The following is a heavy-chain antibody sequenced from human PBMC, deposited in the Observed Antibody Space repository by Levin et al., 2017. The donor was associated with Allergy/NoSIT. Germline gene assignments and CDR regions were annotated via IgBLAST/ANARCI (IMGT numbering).Heavy chain of an antibody. CDR2: TSGSGGTT. V-gene: IGHV3-23*01. CDR3: TKDRRYYGSGSDQDAFDI. J-gene: IGHJ3*02. D-gene: IGHD3-10*01. Sequence: ETLSLTCAASGFTFSSYAMSWVRQAPGKGLEWVSGTSGSGGTTYYADSVEGRFTISRDNSKSTLYLQLNSLRADDTAIYYCTKDRRYYGSGSDQDAFDIWGQGTMVTVSS. CDR1: GFTFSSYA.